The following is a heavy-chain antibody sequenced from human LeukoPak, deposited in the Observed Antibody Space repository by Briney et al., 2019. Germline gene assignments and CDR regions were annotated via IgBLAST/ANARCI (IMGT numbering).Heavy chain of an antibody. J-gene: IGHJ5*02. D-gene: IGHD6-19*01. CDR3: ARDAPGRYNSGIYNWFDP. CDR2: ISAHNGNT. CDR1: GYTFTSNY. Sequence: ASVKVSCKAFGYTFTSNYMHWVRQAPGQGLEWMGWISAHNGNTNYAQKLQGRVTMTTDTSTSTAYMELRSLRSDDTAVYYCARDAPGRYNSGIYNWFDPWGQGTLVTVSS. V-gene: IGHV1-18*04.